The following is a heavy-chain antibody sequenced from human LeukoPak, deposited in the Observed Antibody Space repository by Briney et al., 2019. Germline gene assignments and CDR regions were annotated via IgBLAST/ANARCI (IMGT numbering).Heavy chain of an antibody. CDR1: GFTFSSYA. CDR3: AKDDLGYSSGWYTY. D-gene: IGHD6-19*01. J-gene: IGHJ4*02. CDR2: ISGSGGST. V-gene: IGHV3-23*01. Sequence: GGSLRLSCAASGFTFSSYAMSWVRQAPGKGLEWVSAISGSGGSTCYADSVKGRFTISRDNSKNTLYLQMNSLRAEDTAVYYCAKDDLGYSSGWYTYWGQGTLVTVSS.